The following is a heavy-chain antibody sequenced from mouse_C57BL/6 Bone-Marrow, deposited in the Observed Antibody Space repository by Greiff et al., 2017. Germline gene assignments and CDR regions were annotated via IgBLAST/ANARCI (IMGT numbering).Heavy chain of an antibody. V-gene: IGHV1-50*01. Sequence: VQLQQPGAELVKPGASVKLSCKASGYTFTSYWMQWVKQRPGQGLEWIGEIDPSDSYTNYTQKFKGKATLTVDTSSSTADMQLSSLTSEDSAVYYWARDGYYFYYAMDYGGQGTSATVSA. D-gene: IGHD2-3*01. CDR3: ARDGYYFYYAMDY. CDR2: IDPSDSYT. CDR1: GYTFTSYW. J-gene: IGHJ4*01.